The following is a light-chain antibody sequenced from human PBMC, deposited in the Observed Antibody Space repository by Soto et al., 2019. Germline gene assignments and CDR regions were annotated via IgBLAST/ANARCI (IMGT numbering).Light chain of an antibody. V-gene: IGLV2-14*01. J-gene: IGLJ1*01. Sequence: QSVLTQPPSASGSPGQSVTISCAGTSSDVGGYNYVSWYQQYPGKVPKLMIYEVSNRPSGVSNRFSGSKSGNTASLTISGLQAEDEADYYCSSYTSSTKVFGTGTKVTV. CDR2: EVS. CDR1: SSDVGGYNY. CDR3: SSYTSSTKV.